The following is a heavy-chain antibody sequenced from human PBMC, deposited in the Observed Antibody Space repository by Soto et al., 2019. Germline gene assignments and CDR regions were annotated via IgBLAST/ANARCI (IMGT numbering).Heavy chain of an antibody. D-gene: IGHD2-21*01. V-gene: IGHV3-23*01. CDR2: MGGSGTGGRT. J-gene: IGHJ6*02. CDR3: AKSPGALDSYNSDYYGMDV. Sequence: EVHLLESGGDLVQPGGSLRLSCTASGLTFSTYAMSWVRQAPGKGLEWVSAMGGSGTGGRTYYADSVKCRFTISRDNSTNTVYLQMNSLRADNTAVYYAAKSPGALDSYNSDYYGMDVWGQGTTVTVSS. CDR1: GLTFSTYA.